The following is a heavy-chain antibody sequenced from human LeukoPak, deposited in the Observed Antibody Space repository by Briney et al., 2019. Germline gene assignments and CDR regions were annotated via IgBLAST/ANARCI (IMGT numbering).Heavy chain of an antibody. CDR2: IYSGGST. CDR1: GFTVSSNY. Sequence: GGSLRLSCAASGFTVSSNYMSWVRQAPGKGLEWVSVIYSGGSTYYADSVKGRFTISRDNSKNTLYLQMNSLRAEATAVYYCARAFGVYALPHWGQGTLVTVSS. V-gene: IGHV3-53*01. J-gene: IGHJ4*02. D-gene: IGHD2-8*01. CDR3: ARAFGVYALPH.